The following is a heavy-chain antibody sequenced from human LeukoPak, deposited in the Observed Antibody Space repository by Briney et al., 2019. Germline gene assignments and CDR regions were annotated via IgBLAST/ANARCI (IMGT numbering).Heavy chain of an antibody. J-gene: IGHJ5*02. D-gene: IGHD3-10*01. CDR2: INPSGGST. CDR3: ARDLKSRGWFDP. CDR1: GYTFTSYY. V-gene: IGHV1-46*01. Sequence: GASVKVSCKASGYTFTSYYMHWVRQAPGQGLEWMGIINPSGGSTSYTQKFQGRVTMTRDTSTSSLYMELISLRSEDTAVYYCARDLKSRGWFDPWGQGTLVTVSS.